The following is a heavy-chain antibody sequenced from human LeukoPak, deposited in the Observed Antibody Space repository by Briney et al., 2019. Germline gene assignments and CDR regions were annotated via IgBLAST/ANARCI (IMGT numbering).Heavy chain of an antibody. J-gene: IGHJ4*02. CDR3: ARREDQDHYDY. V-gene: IGHV5-51*01. Sequence: GGSLKISCKGSGCRFTSYWIGWVRQMPGKGLEWMGIIYPGDSDTRYSPSFQGQVTVSADKSISTAYLQWSSLKASDTAMYYCARREDQDHYDYWGQGTLVTVSS. CDR2: IYPGDSDT. CDR1: GCRFTSYW.